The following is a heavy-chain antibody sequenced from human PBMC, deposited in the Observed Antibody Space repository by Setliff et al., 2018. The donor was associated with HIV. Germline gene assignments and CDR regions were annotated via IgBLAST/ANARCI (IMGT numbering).Heavy chain of an antibody. CDR2: IILSGGST. D-gene: IGHD3-3*01. J-gene: IGHJ4*02. CDR3: ARDGASGSGYYWADY. V-gene: IGHV1-46*01. Sequence: ASVKVSCKASGYTFTKSIIHWVRQAPGQGLEWMGAIILSGGSTGYAEKFQARVTLTRDTSTSTVYMELSGLREEDTAVYYCARDGASGSGYYWADYWGQGTLVTVSS. CDR1: GYTFTKSI.